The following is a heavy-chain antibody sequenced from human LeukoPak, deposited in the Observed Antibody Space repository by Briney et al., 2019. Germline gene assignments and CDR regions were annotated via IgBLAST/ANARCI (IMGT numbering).Heavy chain of an antibody. CDR2: IYASGST. CDR1: GGSISSYY. D-gene: IGHD3-10*01. Sequence: SETLSLTCTVSGGSISSYYWSWIRQPPGKGLEWIGYIYASGSTNYNPSLKSRVTMSVDTSKNQFSLKLSSVTAADMAVYYCARTGYYYGSGSLIDYWGQGTLVTVSS. V-gene: IGHV4-59*12. J-gene: IGHJ4*02. CDR3: ARTGYYYGSGSLIDY.